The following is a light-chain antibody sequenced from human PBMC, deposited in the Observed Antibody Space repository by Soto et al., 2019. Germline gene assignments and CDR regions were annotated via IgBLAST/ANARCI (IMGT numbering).Light chain of an antibody. J-gene: IGKJ1*01. V-gene: IGKV1-39*01. CDR1: QSISSS. Sequence: DIQMTQSPSSLSASVGDRVTITCRAGQSISSSLIWYQQKPRKAPKFLIYAASSLQSGVPSRVSGSGSGTDFTLTISSLQPEDFATYYGQQNHSTPRTFGQGTKVDIK. CDR3: QQNHSTPRT. CDR2: AAS.